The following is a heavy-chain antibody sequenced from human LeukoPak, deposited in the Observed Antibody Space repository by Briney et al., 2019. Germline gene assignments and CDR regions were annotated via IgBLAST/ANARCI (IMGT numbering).Heavy chain of an antibody. D-gene: IGHD3-10*01. Sequence: GGSLRLSCAASGFTFSSYSMNWVRQAPGKGLEWVSSISSSSSYIYYADSVKGRFTISRDNAKNSLYLQMNSLRAEDTAVYYCARDPRERLKYYYGSGSYIWGQGTLVTVSS. J-gene: IGHJ4*02. CDR3: ARDPRERLKYYYGSGSYI. CDR1: GFTFSSYS. V-gene: IGHV3-21*01. CDR2: ISSSSSYI.